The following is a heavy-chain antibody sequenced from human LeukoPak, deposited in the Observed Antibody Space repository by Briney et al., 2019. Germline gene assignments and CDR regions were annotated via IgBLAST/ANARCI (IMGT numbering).Heavy chain of an antibody. CDR3: ARSGIAAATHGWFDP. J-gene: IGHJ5*02. Sequence: SETLSLTCTVSGGSISSSSYYWGWIRQPPGKGLEWIGSIYYSGSTYYNPSLKSRVTISVDTSKNQFSLRLSSVTAADTAVYYCARSGIAAATHGWFDPWGQGTPVTVSS. CDR2: IYYSGST. D-gene: IGHD6-13*01. V-gene: IGHV4-39*07. CDR1: GGSISSSSYY.